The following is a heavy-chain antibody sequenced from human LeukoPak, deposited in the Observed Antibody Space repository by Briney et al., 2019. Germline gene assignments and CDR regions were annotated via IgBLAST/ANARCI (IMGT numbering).Heavy chain of an antibody. J-gene: IGHJ6*03. V-gene: IGHV4-31*03. D-gene: IGHD2-2*01. Sequence: PSETLSLTCTVSGGSISSGGYYWSWIRQHPGKGLEWIGYIYYSGSTYYNPSLKSRVTISVDTSKNQFSLKLSSVTAADTAVYYCARDRVRAVVPLGRYYYMDVWGKGTTVTVSS. CDR1: GGSISSGGYY. CDR3: ARDRVRAVVPLGRYYYMDV. CDR2: IYYSGST.